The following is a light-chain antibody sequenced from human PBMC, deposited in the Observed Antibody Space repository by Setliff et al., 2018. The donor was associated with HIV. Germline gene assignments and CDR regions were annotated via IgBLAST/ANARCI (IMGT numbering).Light chain of an antibody. V-gene: IGLV2-8*01. Sequence: QSALAQPPSASESPGQSVTISCTGTSSDVGGYNYVSWYQQHPGKAPKLMIYEVSKRPSGVPDRFSGSKSGNTASLTVSGIQAEDEADYYCSSYAGSNNLVFGGGTKVTVL. CDR3: SSYAGSNNLV. J-gene: IGLJ2*01. CDR2: EVS. CDR1: SSDVGGYNY.